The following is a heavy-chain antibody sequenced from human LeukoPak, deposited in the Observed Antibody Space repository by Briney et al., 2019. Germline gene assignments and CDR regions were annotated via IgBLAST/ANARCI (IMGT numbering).Heavy chain of an antibody. D-gene: IGHD3-10*01. V-gene: IGHV3-48*03. Sequence: GGSLSLSCAAAVFTFSSYEMNWVRQATGKGLEWVTYIGSSGGTIYYADSLKGRFTISRDNAKNSLYLQMNSLRAEDTAVYYCARDREYFGSGSFSYWGQGTLVTVSS. J-gene: IGHJ4*02. CDR3: ARDREYFGSGSFSY. CDR1: VFTFSSYE. CDR2: IGSSGGTI.